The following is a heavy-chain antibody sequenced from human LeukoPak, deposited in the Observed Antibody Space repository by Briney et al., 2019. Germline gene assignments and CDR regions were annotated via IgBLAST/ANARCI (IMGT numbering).Heavy chain of an antibody. Sequence: SETLSLTCTVSGDSISSYYWSWIRQPAGKGLEWIGRIYTSGSTNYNPSLKSRVTMSVDTSKNQFSLKLSSVTAADTAVYYCARECTIFGVVIISADYYYYMDVWGKGTTVTVSS. CDR2: IYTSGST. D-gene: IGHD3-3*01. J-gene: IGHJ6*03. CDR3: ARECTIFGVVIISADYYYYMDV. CDR1: GDSISSYY. V-gene: IGHV4-4*07.